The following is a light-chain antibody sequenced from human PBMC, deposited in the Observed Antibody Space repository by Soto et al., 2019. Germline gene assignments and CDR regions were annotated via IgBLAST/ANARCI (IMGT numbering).Light chain of an antibody. CDR2: RNN. V-gene: IGLV1-47*01. Sequence: QSVLTQPPSTSGTPGQRVTISCSGSSSNIGSNYVYWYQHLPGTAPNLLIYRNNQRPSGVPDRFSGSKSGPSASLAISGLRSEDEADYYCAAWDDSLSSPVFGGGTKVTVL. CDR1: SSNIGSNY. J-gene: IGLJ2*01. CDR3: AAWDDSLSSPV.